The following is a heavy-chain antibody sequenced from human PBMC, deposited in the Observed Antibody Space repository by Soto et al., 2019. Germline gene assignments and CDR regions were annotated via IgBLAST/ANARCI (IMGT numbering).Heavy chain of an antibody. D-gene: IGHD5-12*01. CDR1: GFTFNTSS. Sequence: SVKVSCKASGFTFNTSSVQWVRQARGQRLEWMGWIVIGSGNTMYAERFQERVTFTRDMSTSTAYMELSRLRSDDTAVYYCARDLEMATITLDYWGQGTLVTVSS. V-gene: IGHV1-58*01. CDR2: IVIGSGNT. J-gene: IGHJ4*02. CDR3: ARDLEMATITLDY.